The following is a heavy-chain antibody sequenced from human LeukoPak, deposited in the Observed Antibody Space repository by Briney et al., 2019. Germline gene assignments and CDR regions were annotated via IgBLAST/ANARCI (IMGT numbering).Heavy chain of an antibody. CDR3: ARHRKDIGFDS. Sequence: GESLKISCKGSGYRFSSYWIGWVRQMPGKGLERMGIIYPDDSDTRYSPSFQGRVTISADKSISTAYLQWSSLKASDTAMYYCARHRKDIGFDSWGQGTLVTVSS. CDR1: GYRFSSYW. V-gene: IGHV5-51*01. CDR2: IYPDDSDT. J-gene: IGHJ4*02. D-gene: IGHD2-15*01.